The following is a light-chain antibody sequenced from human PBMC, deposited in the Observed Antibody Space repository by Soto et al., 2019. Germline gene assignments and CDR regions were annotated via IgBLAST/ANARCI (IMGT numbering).Light chain of an antibody. CDR3: QQYGSSPPIT. CDR2: SAS. V-gene: IGKV3-20*01. J-gene: IGKJ5*01. CDR1: QSVSSSY. Sequence: EIVLTQSPGTLSLSPGERATISCRASQSVSSSYLAWYQQKPGQAPRLLIYSASSRATGIPDRFSGSGSGTDFTLTISRLEPEDFAVYYCQQYGSSPPITFGQGTQLEIK.